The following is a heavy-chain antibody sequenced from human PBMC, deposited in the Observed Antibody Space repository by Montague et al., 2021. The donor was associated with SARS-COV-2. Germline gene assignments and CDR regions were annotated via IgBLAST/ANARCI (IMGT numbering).Heavy chain of an antibody. V-gene: IGHV4-59*08. CDR3: ARLLGYCSSVSCYPYYGMDV. CDR1: GASISSYY. CDR2: FFYSGST. Sequence: SETLSLTCTVSGASISSYYWTWIRQPPGKGLEWIGFFFYSGSTTYNPSLKSRVTMSVDTSKNQFSLKLSSVSAADTAVYYCARLLGYCSSVSCYPYYGMDVWGQGTTVTVSS. J-gene: IGHJ6*02. D-gene: IGHD2-2*01.